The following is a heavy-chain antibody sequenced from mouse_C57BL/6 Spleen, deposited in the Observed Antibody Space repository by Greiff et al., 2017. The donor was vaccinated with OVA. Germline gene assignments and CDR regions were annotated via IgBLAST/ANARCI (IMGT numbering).Heavy chain of an antibody. CDR1: GYSFTGYY. V-gene: IGHV1-31*01. CDR3: ARFYYDVSSGYFDV. CDR2: IYPYNGVS. D-gene: IGHD1-1*01. Sequence: EVQLQQSGPELVKPGASVKISCKASGYSFTGYYMHWVKQSHGNILDWIGYIYPYNGVSSYNQKFKGKATLTVNKSSSTAYMELRSLTSEDSAVYYCARFYYDVSSGYFDVWGTGTTVTVSS. J-gene: IGHJ1*03.